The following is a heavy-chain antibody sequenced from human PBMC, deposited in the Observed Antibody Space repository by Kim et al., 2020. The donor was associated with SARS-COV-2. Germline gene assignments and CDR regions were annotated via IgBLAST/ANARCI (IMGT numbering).Heavy chain of an antibody. CDR1: GGSISSSSYY. V-gene: IGHV4-39*07. CDR2: IYYSGST. J-gene: IGHJ3*02. CDR3: AREPAGRVWLSAFDI. D-gene: IGHD5-18*01. Sequence: SETLSLTCTVSGGSISSSSYYWGWIRQPPGKGLEWIGSIYYSGSTYYNPSLKSRVTISVDTSKNQFSLKLSSVTAADTAVYYCAREPAGRVWLSAFDIWGQGTMVTVSS.